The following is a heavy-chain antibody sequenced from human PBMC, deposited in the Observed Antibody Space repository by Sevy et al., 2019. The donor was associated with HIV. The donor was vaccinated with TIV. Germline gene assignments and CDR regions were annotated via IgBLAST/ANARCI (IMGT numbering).Heavy chain of an antibody. CDR2: INPISGAT. CDR3: ARAPTDFWTGGMDV. D-gene: IGHD3-3*01. CDR1: GYAFTGYY. V-gene: IGHV1-2*06. J-gene: IGHJ6*02. Sequence: ASVKVSCKASGYAFTGYYIHWVRQAPGQGLEWMGRINPISGATDDSQKFQGRVAMTRDTSISTAYMDVTRLTSDDTAVYYCARAPTDFWTGGMDVWGQGTVVTVSS.